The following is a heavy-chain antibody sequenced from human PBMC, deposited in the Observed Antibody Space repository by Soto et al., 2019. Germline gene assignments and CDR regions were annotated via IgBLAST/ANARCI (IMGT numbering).Heavy chain of an antibody. Sequence: QVQLVQSGAEMRKPGSSLRVSCKASGGTFSDFAFSWVRQAPGQGLEWMGGIVPRLGSPNYAQKFGGRVTITADTSTSTDYMELSSLRFDDTAVYFCARDRIQLRLGKYSFNAMDVWGQGTTITVSS. CDR2: IVPRLGSP. J-gene: IGHJ6*02. D-gene: IGHD3-16*01. CDR3: ARDRIQLRLGKYSFNAMDV. CDR1: GGTFSDFA. V-gene: IGHV1-69*06.